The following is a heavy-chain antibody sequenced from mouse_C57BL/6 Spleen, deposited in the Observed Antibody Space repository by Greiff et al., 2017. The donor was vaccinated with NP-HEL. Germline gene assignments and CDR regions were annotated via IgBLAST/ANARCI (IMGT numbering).Heavy chain of an antibody. V-gene: IGHV5-6*02. CDR3: VRRGDYFDY. CDR2: ISSGGSYT. Sequence: EVKLVESGGDLVKPGGSLKLSCAASGFTFSSYGMSWVRQTPDKRLEWVATISSGGSYTYYPDSVKGRLTISRDNAKNTLYLQMSSLKSEDTAMYYCVRRGDYFDYWGQGTTLTVSS. J-gene: IGHJ2*01. CDR1: GFTFSSYG.